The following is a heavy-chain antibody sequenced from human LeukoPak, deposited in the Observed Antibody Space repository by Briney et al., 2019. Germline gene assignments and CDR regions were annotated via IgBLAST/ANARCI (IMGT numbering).Heavy chain of an antibody. J-gene: IGHJ5*02. CDR3: ARGGGSSS. CDR2: IKPDGSAT. D-gene: IGHD6-6*01. CDR1: GFSFSHFW. V-gene: IGHV3-7*01. Sequence: PGGSLRLTCAASGFSFSHFWMSWVRQAPGKGLEWVANIKPDGSATNYVDSVKGRFTISGDNAKNSLDLQMNSLRAEDTAVYYCARGGGSSSWGQGTLVTVSS.